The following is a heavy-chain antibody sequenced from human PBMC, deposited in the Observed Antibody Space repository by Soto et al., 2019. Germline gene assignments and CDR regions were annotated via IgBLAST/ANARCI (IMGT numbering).Heavy chain of an antibody. CDR2: IYWDDDK. CDR1: GFSLSTSGVG. D-gene: IGHD3-9*01. V-gene: IGHV2-5*02. CDR3: AHRPPVLRYFDWLLSGNYYGMDV. J-gene: IGHJ6*02. Sequence: QITLKESGPTLVKPTQTLTLTCTFSGFSLSTSGVGVGWIRQPPGKALEWLALIYWDDDKRYSPSLKSRLTITKDTSKNRVVLTMTNMDPVDTATYYCAHRPPVLRYFDWLLSGNYYGMDVWGQGTTVTVSS.